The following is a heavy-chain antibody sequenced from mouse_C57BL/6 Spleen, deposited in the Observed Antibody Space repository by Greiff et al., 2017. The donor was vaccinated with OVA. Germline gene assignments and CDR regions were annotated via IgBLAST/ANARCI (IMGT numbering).Heavy chain of an antibody. CDR3: ARTYRGGAMDY. V-gene: IGHV1-82*01. J-gene: IGHJ4*01. CDR1: GYAFSSSW. D-gene: IGHD2-12*01. Sequence: VQLVESGPELVKPGASVKISCKASGYAFSSSWMNWVKQRPGKGLEWIGRIYPGDGDTNYNGKFKGKATLTADKSSSTAYMQLSSLTSEDSAVYFCARTYRGGAMDYWGQGTSVTVSS. CDR2: IYPGDGDT.